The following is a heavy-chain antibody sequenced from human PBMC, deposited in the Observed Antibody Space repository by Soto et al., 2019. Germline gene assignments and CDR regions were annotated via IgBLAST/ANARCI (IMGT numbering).Heavy chain of an antibody. CDR3: ARDFYGGHTYGPGDY. CDR2: IHGDGGKI. D-gene: IGHD5-18*01. Sequence: GGSLRLSCAASGFMFSAYWMSWVRQAPGKGLEWVANIHGDGGKIYYVDSVKGRFTISRDNAKRSLYLQMNSLRAEDTAVYYCARDFYGGHTYGPGDYWGQGALVTVSS. CDR1: GFMFSAYW. V-gene: IGHV3-7*01. J-gene: IGHJ4*02.